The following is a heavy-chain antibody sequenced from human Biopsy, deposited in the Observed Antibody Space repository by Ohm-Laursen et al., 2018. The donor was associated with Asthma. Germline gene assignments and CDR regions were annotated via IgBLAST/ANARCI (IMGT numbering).Heavy chain of an antibody. V-gene: IGHV1-2*06. CDR2: INPNSGDT. J-gene: IGHJ5*02. Sequence: ASVKVSCNASGYTFTDYSIHWVRQAPGQGLEWMGRINPNSGDTKYAQRFQGSVTVTRDRSISTAYMELSRLRSDDTAVYYCARDRGYCSGGTCPSWFDPWGQGTLVIVSS. D-gene: IGHD2-15*01. CDR3: ARDRGYCSGGTCPSWFDP. CDR1: GYTFTDYS.